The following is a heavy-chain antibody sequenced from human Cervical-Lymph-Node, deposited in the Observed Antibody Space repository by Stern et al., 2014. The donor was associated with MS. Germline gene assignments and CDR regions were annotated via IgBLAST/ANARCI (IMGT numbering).Heavy chain of an antibody. CDR3: VRERSSRGFDY. CDR2: ISYDGNTK. Sequence: VQLVESVGGVVQPGRSLRVSCATAGFTFTSYAMNWVRQAPRKGLEWVAVISYDGNTKYYADSVKGRFAISRDNSKNTLYLQMSSLRAEDTAVYYCVRERSSRGFDYWGQGSLVTVSS. V-gene: IGHV3-30*09. J-gene: IGHJ4*02. D-gene: IGHD5/OR15-5a*01. CDR1: GFTFTSYA.